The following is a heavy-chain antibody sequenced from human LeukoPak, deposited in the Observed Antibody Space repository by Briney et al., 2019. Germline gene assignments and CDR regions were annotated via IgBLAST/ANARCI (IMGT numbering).Heavy chain of an antibody. CDR1: GYTFTSYD. V-gene: IGHV1-8*01. CDR3: ARSPHILTGENFDY. D-gene: IGHD3-9*01. J-gene: IGHJ4*02. CDR2: MNPNSGNT. Sequence: GASVKVSCKASGYTFTSYDINWVRQATGQGLEWMGWMNPNSGNTGSAQKFQDRVSMTRDTSISTAYMHLSRLRSADTAVYYCARSPHILTGENFDYWGQGTLLTVSS.